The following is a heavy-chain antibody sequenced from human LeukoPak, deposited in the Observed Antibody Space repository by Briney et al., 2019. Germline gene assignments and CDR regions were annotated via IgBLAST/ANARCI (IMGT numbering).Heavy chain of an antibody. V-gene: IGHV1-69*13. CDR3: ASWRQLERLGTYYYYGMDV. D-gene: IGHD1-1*01. Sequence: ASVKVSCKASGGTFSSYAISWVRQAPGQGLEWMGGIIPIFGTANYAQKFQGRVTITVDESTSTAYMELSSLRSEDTAVYYCASWRQLERLGTYYYYGMDVWGQGTTVTVSS. J-gene: IGHJ6*02. CDR1: GGTFSSYA. CDR2: IIPIFGTA.